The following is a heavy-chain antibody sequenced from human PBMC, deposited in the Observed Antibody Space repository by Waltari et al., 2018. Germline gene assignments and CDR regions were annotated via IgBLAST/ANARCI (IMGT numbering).Heavy chain of an antibody. Sequence: QVQLVQSGAEVKKPGSSVKVSCKASGGTFSSYAISWGRPAPGPGIGWMGGIIPIFGTANYAQKFQGRVTITADESTSTAYMELSSLRSEDTAVYYCARGGSLTYYYGSGSYYLFDYWGQGTLVTVSS. CDR3: ARGGSLTYYYGSGSYYLFDY. CDR1: GGTFSSYA. D-gene: IGHD3-10*01. J-gene: IGHJ4*02. CDR2: IIPIFGTA. V-gene: IGHV1-69*13.